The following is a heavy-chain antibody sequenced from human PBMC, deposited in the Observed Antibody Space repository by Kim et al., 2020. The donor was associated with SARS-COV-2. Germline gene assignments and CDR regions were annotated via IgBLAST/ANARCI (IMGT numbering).Heavy chain of an antibody. J-gene: IGHJ3*02. D-gene: IGHD4-17*01. CDR2: INAGNGNT. CDR1: GYTFTSYA. CDR3: ARDNDYGDYDAFDI. V-gene: IGHV1-3*01. Sequence: ASVKVSCKASGYTFTSYAMHWVRQAPGQRLEWMGWINAGNGNTKYSQKFQGRVTITRYTSASTAYMELSSLRSEDTAVYYCARDNDYGDYDAFDIWGQGTMVTVSS.